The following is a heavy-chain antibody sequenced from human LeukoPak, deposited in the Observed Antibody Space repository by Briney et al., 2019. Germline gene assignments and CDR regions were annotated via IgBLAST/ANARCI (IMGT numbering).Heavy chain of an antibody. J-gene: IGHJ4*02. CDR1: GYTFTSYA. V-gene: IGHV1-3*01. CDR2: ISAGNGNT. CDR3: GRERVSAYDC. Sequence: ASVKVSCKASGYTFTSYAIHWVRQAPGQRLEWMGWISAGNGNTKYSQNFQGRVTFISNTSATTAFMELSSLRSEDAAVYYCGRERVSAYDCWGQGTLVTVSS.